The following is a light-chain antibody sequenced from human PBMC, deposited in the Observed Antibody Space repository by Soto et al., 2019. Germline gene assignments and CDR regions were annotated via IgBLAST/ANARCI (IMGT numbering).Light chain of an antibody. V-gene: IGKV3-15*01. CDR2: SAS. CDR1: QSISDT. CDR3: QQYGGSPRT. Sequence: EIVMTQSPATLSVSPGGRATLSCRASQSISDTLAWYQQKPGQAPRLLIYSASRGATGFPARFSGSGSGTDFTLTISRLEPEDFAVYYCQQYGGSPRTFGQGTKV. J-gene: IGKJ1*01.